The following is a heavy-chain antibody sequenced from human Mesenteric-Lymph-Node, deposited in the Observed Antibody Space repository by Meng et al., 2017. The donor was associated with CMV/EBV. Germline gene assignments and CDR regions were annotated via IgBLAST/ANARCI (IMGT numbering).Heavy chain of an antibody. CDR2: INHSGST. J-gene: IGHJ2*01. Sequence: SNYYWGWVRQAPGKGLEWIGEINHSGSTNYNPSLKSRVTISVDTSKNQFSLKLSSVTAADTAVYYCARGEIVVVPAANGVFWYFDLWGRGTLVTVSS. V-gene: IGHV4-34*01. CDR1: SNYY. D-gene: IGHD2-2*01. CDR3: ARGEIVVVPAANGVFWYFDL.